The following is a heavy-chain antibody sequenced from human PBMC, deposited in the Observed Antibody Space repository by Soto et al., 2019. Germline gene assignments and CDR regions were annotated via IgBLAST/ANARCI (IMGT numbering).Heavy chain of an antibody. Sequence: PSETLSLTCTVSGGSISSYYWSWIRQPPGKGLEWIGYIYYSGSTNYNPSLKSRVIISVDTSKNQFSLKLSSVTAADTAVYYCASSLYSYGNNWFDPWGQGTLVTVSS. J-gene: IGHJ5*02. CDR3: ASSLYSYGNNWFDP. CDR1: GGSISSYY. CDR2: IYYSGST. V-gene: IGHV4-59*01. D-gene: IGHD5-18*01.